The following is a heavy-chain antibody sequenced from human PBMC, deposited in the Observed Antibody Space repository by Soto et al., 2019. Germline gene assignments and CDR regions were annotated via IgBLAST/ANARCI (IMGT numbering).Heavy chain of an antibody. D-gene: IGHD4-4*01. CDR3: ARHWGNYVGYYYGMDV. CDR1: GGSISSSSYY. V-gene: IGHV4-39*01. Sequence: PSETLSLTCTVSGGSISSSSYYWGWIRQPPGKGLEWIGSIYYSGSTYYNPSLKSRVTISVDTSKNQFSLKLSSVTAADTAVCYCARHWGNYVGYYYGMDVWGQGTTVTVSS. J-gene: IGHJ6*02. CDR2: IYYSGST.